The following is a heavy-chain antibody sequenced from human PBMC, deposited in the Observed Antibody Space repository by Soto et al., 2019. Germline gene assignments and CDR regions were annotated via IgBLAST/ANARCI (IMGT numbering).Heavy chain of an antibody. CDR1: GFTFSSYG. V-gene: IGHV3-30*18. J-gene: IGHJ5*02. CDR2: ISYDGSNK. CDR3: AKDGFAYCGGDCYSGGSNWFDP. Sequence: GESLRLSCAASGFTFSSYGMHWVRQAPGRGLEWVAVISYDGSNKYYADSVKGRFTISRDNSKNTLYLQMNSLRAEDTAVYYCAKDGFAYCGGDCYSGGSNWFDPWGQGTLVTVSS. D-gene: IGHD2-21*02.